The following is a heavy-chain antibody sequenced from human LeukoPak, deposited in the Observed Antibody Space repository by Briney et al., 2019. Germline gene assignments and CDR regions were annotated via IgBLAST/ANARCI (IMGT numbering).Heavy chain of an antibody. V-gene: IGHV1-18*01. J-gene: IGHJ3*02. D-gene: IGHD2-2*01. Sequence: ASVKVSCKASGYTFTSYGISWVRQAPGQGLEWMGWISAYNGNTNYAQKLQGRVTMTTDTSTSTAYMELRSLRSDDTAVYYCARGPIESNGGYCSSTSCHVDAFDIWGQGTMVTVSS. CDR2: ISAYNGNT. CDR1: GYTFTSYG. CDR3: ARGPIESNGGYCSSTSCHVDAFDI.